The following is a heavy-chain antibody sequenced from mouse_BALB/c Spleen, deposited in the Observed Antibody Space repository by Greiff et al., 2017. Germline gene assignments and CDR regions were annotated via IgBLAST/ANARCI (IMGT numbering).Heavy chain of an antibody. D-gene: IGHD2-4*01. J-gene: IGHJ4*01. CDR2: INSNGGST. Sequence: EVKPVESGGGLVQPGGSLKLSCAASGFIFRSYGMSWVRQTPDKRLELVATINSNGGSTYYPDSVKGRFTISRDNAKNTLYLQMSSLKSEDTAMYYCASSYYDYDVGYAMDYWGQGTSVTVSS. CDR3: ASSYYDYDVGYAMDY. V-gene: IGHV5-6-3*01. CDR1: GFIFRSYG.